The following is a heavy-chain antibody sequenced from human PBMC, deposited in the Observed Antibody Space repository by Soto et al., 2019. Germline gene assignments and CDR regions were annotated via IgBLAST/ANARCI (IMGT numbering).Heavy chain of an antibody. CDR2: LNSNSGGT. CDR3: ASLLRGSDYYYYGMDV. V-gene: IGHV1-2*02. Sequence: ASVKVSCKASGNTLTGYFLHWVRQARGQGLEWLGWLNSNSGGTKIAQKFQGRLAMTRDTSITTAYMELSRLTSDDTAMYYCASLLRGSDYYYYGMDVWGQGTTVTVSS. J-gene: IGHJ6*02. CDR1: GNTLTGYF. D-gene: IGHD1-26*01.